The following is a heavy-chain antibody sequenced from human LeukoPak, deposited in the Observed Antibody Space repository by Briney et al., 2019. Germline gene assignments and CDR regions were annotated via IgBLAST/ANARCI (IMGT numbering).Heavy chain of an antibody. J-gene: IGHJ4*02. Sequence: GGSLRLSCAASGFTFSSYAMHWVRQAPGKGLEWVAVISYDGSNKYYADSVKGRFTISRDNSKNTLYLQMNSLRAEDTAVYYCARDMDYRPIGNYYYGYWGQGTLVTVSS. CDR2: ISYDGSNK. V-gene: IGHV3-30*04. CDR3: ARDMDYRPIGNYYYGY. CDR1: GFTFSSYA. D-gene: IGHD1-7*01.